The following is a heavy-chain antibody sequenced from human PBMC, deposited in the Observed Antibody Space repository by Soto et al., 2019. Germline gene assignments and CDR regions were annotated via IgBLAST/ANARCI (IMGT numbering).Heavy chain of an antibody. V-gene: IGHV3-9*01. J-gene: IGHJ4*02. CDR3: ANMRDDYDPLDY. CDR2: ISWNSGSI. CDR1: GFTFDDYA. D-gene: IGHD4-17*01. Sequence: GGSLRLSCAASGFTFDDYAMHWVRQAPGKGLEWVSGISWNSGSIGYADSVKGRFTISRDNAKNSLYLQMNSLRAEDTALYYCANMRDDYDPLDYWGQGTLVTVSS.